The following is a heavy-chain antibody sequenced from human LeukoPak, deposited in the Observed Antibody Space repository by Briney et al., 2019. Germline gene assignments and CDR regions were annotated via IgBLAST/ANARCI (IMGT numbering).Heavy chain of an antibody. V-gene: IGHV4-34*01. CDR1: GGSLSGYY. CDR3: ARGPDTAMATDY. Sequence: PSETLSLTCAVYGGSLSGYYWSWIRQPPGKGLEWIGEINHSGSTNYNPSLKSRVTISVDTSKNQFSLKLSSVTAADTAVYYCARGPDTAMATDYWGQGTLVTVSS. J-gene: IGHJ4*02. D-gene: IGHD5-18*01. CDR2: INHSGST.